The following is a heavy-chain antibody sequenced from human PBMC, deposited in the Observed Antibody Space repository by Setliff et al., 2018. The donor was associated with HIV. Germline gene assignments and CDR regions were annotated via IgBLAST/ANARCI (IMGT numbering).Heavy chain of an antibody. CDR3: ARGEWVIRGDFDH. Sequence: GASVKVSCKASGHTFNNYDIHWVRRATGQGLEWMGWMNPNTGVAGYGQKFQGRVTMTRDTATTTAYMELSSLTSEDTAVYYCARGEWVIRGDFDHWGQGTLVTVSS. D-gene: IGHD3-10*01. CDR1: GHTFNNYD. CDR2: MNPNTGVA. J-gene: IGHJ4*02. V-gene: IGHV1-8*01.